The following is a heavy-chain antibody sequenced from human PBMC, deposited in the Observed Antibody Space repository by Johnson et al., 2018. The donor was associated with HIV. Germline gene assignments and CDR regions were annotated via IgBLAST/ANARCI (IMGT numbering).Heavy chain of an antibody. J-gene: IGHJ3*02. D-gene: IGHD3-16*02. V-gene: IGHV3-30*04. CDR1: GFTFSSYA. Sequence: QVQLVESGGGVVQPGRSLRLSCAASGFTFSSYAMHWVRQAPGKGLEWVAVISYDGDDKHYGDSVEGRFTISRDNSKNTLYLQMNSLRAEDTALYYCAKGIMITFGGVIVKPHAFDIWGQGTMVTVSS. CDR3: AKGIMITFGGVIVKPHAFDI. CDR2: ISYDGDDK.